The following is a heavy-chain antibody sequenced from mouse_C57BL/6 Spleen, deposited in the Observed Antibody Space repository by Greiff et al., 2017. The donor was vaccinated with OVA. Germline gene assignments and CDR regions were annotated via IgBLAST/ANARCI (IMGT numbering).Heavy chain of an antibody. CDR3: ARKELDGGFDY. J-gene: IGHJ2*01. V-gene: IGHV1-50*01. D-gene: IGHD4-1*01. CDR1: GYTFTSYW. Sequence: VQLQQPGAELVKPGASVKLSCKASGYTFTSYWMQWVKQRPGQGLEWIGEIDPSDSYTNYNQKFKGKATLTVDTSSSTAYMQLSSLTSEDSAGYYCARKELDGGFDYGGQGTTLTVSS. CDR2: IDPSDSYT.